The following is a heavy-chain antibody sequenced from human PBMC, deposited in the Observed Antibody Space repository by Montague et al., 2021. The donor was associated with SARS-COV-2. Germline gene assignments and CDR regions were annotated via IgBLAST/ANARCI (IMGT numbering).Heavy chain of an antibody. D-gene: IGHD3-10*01. CDR3: ASTGSGSY. J-gene: IGHJ4*02. V-gene: IGHV3-7*03. CDR2: IYHDGSGA. CDR1: GFAFSSYS. Sequence: SLRLSCAASGFAFSSYSMTWVRQAPGKGLEWVSNIYHDGSGAYYTDSVKGRFTISRDNGKNSLYLQMNSLRAEDTAVYYCASTGSGSYWGQGTLVTVSS.